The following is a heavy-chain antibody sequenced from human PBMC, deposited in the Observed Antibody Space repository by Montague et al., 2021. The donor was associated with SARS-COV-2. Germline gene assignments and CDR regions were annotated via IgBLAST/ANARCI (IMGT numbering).Heavy chain of an antibody. J-gene: IGHJ6*03. V-gene: IGHV3-21*01. Sequence: SLRLSCAASGFTFSSYSMNWVRQAPGKGLEWVSSISGSSSYIYYADSVKGRFTISRDNAKNSLYLQMNSLRAEDTAVYYCARVPRMRFMENYYYYMDVWGKGTTVTVSS. CDR1: GFTFSSYS. CDR3: ARVPRMRFMENYYYYMDV. D-gene: IGHD1-1*01. CDR2: ISGSSSYI.